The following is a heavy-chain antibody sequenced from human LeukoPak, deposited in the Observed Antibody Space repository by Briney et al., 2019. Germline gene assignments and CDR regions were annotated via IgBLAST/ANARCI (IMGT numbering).Heavy chain of an antibody. CDR3: ARDGEARGADFDY. Sequence: GGSLRLSCAASGFTFSDYYMSWIRQAPGKGLEWVSYISSSGSTMYYADSVRGRFTISRDNAKNSLYLQMSSLGAEDTAVYYCARDGEARGADFDYWRQRTLVTVSS. V-gene: IGHV3-11*04. CDR2: ISSSGSTM. J-gene: IGHJ4*02. CDR1: GFTFSDYY. D-gene: IGHD2-21*01.